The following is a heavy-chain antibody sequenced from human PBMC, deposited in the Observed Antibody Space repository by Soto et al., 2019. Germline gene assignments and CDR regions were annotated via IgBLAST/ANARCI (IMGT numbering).Heavy chain of an antibody. CDR2: IIPIFGTA. Sequence: QVQLVQSGAEVKKPGSSVKVSCKASGGTFSSYAISWVRQAPGQGLEWMGGIIPIFGTANYAQKFQGRVTITADESASTADIELSRLRSEDTAVDYGAKGSEVVVTPFDYWGQGTLVTVSS. CDR3: AKGSEVVVTPFDY. J-gene: IGHJ4*02. D-gene: IGHD3-22*01. V-gene: IGHV1-69*12. CDR1: GGTFSSYA.